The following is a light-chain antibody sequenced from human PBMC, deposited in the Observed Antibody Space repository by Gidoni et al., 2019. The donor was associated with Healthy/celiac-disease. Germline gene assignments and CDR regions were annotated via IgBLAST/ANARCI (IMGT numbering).Light chain of an antibody. J-gene: IGKJ1*01. Sequence: EIVLTQSPATLSLSPGERATLSCRASQSVSSYLAWYQQKPGQAPRLLIYDASTRATGIPARCSSSGSGTDFTLTISSLDPEDFAVYYCQQRSNWPPWTFGQGTKVEIK. CDR1: QSVSSY. CDR2: DAS. CDR3: QQRSNWPPWT. V-gene: IGKV3-11*01.